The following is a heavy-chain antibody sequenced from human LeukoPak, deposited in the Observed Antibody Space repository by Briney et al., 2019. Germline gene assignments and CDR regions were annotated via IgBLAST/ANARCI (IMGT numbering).Heavy chain of an antibody. CDR2: INHSEST. V-gene: IGHV4-34*01. Sequence: PSETLSLTCAVYGGSFSDYLWNWIRQPPGKGLEWIGEINHSESTNYNPSLKSRVTMSVDTSKNQFSLKLSSVTAADTAVYYCARDMQGDCSSTSCSHLFDYWGQGTLVTVSS. CDR1: GGSFSDYL. CDR3: ARDMQGDCSSTSCSHLFDY. D-gene: IGHD2-2*01. J-gene: IGHJ4*02.